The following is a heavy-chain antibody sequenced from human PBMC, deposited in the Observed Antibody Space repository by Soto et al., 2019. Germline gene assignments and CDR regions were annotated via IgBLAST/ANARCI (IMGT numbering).Heavy chain of an antibody. CDR1: GFTFSSYW. D-gene: IGHD3-22*01. Sequence: PGGSLRLACAASGFTFSSYWMSWVRQAPGKGLEWVANIKQDGSEKYYVDSVKGRFTISRDNAKNSLYLQMNSLRAEDTAVYYCASTQTYYYDSSGYPTPTYFDYWCQGTLVTVSS. CDR3: ASTQTYYYDSSGYPTPTYFDY. J-gene: IGHJ4*02. CDR2: IKQDGSEK. V-gene: IGHV3-7*01.